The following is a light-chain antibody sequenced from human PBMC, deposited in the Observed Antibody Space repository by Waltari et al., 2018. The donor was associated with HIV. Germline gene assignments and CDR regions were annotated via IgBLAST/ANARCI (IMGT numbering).Light chain of an antibody. CDR3: QHYDDSPPWT. Sequence: EIVLTQSPGTLSLSPAERATLSCRASQSVSSNYLAWYQQKPGQAPRLLIYGASSRATGIPDRFSGSGSGTDFTLTISRLEPEDFAVYYCQHYDDSPPWTFGQGTKVEIK. CDR2: GAS. V-gene: IGKV3-20*01. CDR1: QSVSSNY. J-gene: IGKJ1*01.